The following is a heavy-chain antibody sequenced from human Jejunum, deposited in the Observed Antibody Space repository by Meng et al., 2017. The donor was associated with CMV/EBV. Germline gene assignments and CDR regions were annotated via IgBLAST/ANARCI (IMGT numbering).Heavy chain of an antibody. CDR1: GFPFSSNS. Sequence: CLASGFPFSSNSMGWVRQAPGKGLEWVSIIYSDGTTYYADSVKGRFTISRDKSKNTLDLQMNSLRAEDMAVYYCAYSSSWAHFDYWGQGTLVTVSS. CDR3: AYSSSWAHFDY. CDR2: IYSDGTT. D-gene: IGHD6-13*01. V-gene: IGHV3-53*01. J-gene: IGHJ4*02.